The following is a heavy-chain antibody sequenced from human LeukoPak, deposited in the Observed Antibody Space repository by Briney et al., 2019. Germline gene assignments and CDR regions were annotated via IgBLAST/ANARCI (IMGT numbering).Heavy chain of an antibody. Sequence: PSETLSLTCTISGGSISRYYWTWIRQPPGKGLEWIGYIYYSGSTKYNPSLKSRVTISVDTSKNQFSLKLSSVTAADTAVYYCARGPRVYYYYYMDVWGKGTTVTVSS. J-gene: IGHJ6*03. D-gene: IGHD3-10*01. CDR3: ARGPRVYYYYYMDV. CDR1: GGSISRYY. V-gene: IGHV4-59*12. CDR2: IYYSGST.